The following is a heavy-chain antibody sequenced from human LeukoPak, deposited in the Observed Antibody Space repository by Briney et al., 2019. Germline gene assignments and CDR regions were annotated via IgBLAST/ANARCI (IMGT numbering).Heavy chain of an antibody. J-gene: IGHJ4*02. Sequence: PGGSLRLSCAASGFTVSSHYMSWVRQAPGKGLEWVAFIRYDGSNKYYADSVKGRFTISRDNSKNTLYLQMNSLRAEDTAVYYCAKHPRGRVYSNNLTPFDYWGQGTLVTVSS. CDR2: IRYDGSNK. CDR3: AKHPRGRVYSNNLTPFDY. D-gene: IGHD4-11*01. CDR1: GFTVSSHY. V-gene: IGHV3-30*02.